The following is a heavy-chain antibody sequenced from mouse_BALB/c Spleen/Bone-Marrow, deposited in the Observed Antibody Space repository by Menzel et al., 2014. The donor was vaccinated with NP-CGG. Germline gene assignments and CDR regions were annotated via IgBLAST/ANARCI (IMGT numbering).Heavy chain of an antibody. CDR2: IYYSGTI. D-gene: IGHD2-1*01. CDR3: ARYGNYFDR. Sequence: EVKVEESGPGLVKPSQTVSLTCTVTGISITTGNYRWSWIRQFPGNKLEWMGYIYYSGTITYNPSLTSRTTITRDTSKNQFFLEMNSLTAEDTATYYCARYGNYFDRWGQGTTLTVTS. J-gene: IGHJ2*01. CDR1: GISITTGNYR. V-gene: IGHV3-5*02.